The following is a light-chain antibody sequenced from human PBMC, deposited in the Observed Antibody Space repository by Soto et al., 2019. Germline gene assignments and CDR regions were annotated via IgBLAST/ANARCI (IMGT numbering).Light chain of an antibody. CDR1: QGIANF. CDR3: QQLNSFPIP. V-gene: IGKV1-9*01. J-gene: IGKJ3*01. CDR2: VAS. Sequence: IQLTQSPSSLSASVGDRVTISCRASQGIANFLAWYQQKPGKAPKLLIYVASTLQSGVPSRFSGSGSGTDFTLTISSLQPLDFATYYCQQLNSFPIPFGPGTKVDIK.